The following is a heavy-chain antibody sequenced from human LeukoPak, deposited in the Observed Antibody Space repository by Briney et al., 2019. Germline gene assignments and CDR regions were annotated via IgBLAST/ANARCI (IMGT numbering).Heavy chain of an antibody. J-gene: IGHJ4*02. CDR3: ARSHYDSSGYLFDY. Sequence: GGSLRLSCAASGFTFSSYWMSWVRQAPGKGLEWVANMNQDGSEKYYVDSVKGRFTISRDNAKNSLYLQMNSLRAEDTAVYYCARSHYDSSGYLFDYWGQGTLVTVSS. CDR1: GFTFSSYW. CDR2: MNQDGSEK. V-gene: IGHV3-7*01. D-gene: IGHD3-22*01.